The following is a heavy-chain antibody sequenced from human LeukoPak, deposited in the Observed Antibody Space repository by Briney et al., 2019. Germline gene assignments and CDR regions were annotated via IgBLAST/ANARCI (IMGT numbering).Heavy chain of an antibody. Sequence: GASVKVSCKASGYTFTTYGISWVRQAPGQGLEWMGWISAYNGNTNYAQKVQARVTMTTETSTSTAFMELRSLRSDDTAVYYCATGPSGELLRPAYWGQGTLVTVSS. J-gene: IGHJ4*02. CDR3: ATGPSGELLRPAY. D-gene: IGHD1-26*01. CDR2: ISAYNGNT. CDR1: GYTFTTYG. V-gene: IGHV1-18*01.